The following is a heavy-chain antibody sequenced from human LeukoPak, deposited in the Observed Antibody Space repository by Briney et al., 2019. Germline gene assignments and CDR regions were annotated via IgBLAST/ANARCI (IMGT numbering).Heavy chain of an antibody. CDR3: ARDSSGTYCSTSSCNFDY. Sequence: PGGSLRLSCVGSGFTVSSNYMSWVRQAPGRGLEWVSLIYSCGSTYYADSVKGRFTISRDNSKNTLYLQMNSLRAEDTAVYYCARDSSGTYCSTSSCNFDYWGQGTLVTVSS. V-gene: IGHV3-66*01. D-gene: IGHD2-2*01. CDR2: IYSCGST. J-gene: IGHJ4*02. CDR1: GFTVSSNY.